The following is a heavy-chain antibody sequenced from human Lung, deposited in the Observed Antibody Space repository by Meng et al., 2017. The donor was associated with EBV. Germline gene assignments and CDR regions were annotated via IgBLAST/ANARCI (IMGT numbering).Heavy chain of an antibody. Sequence: QVQVQESGPGLVRPSQTLSLTCTVSSASISSNNYWTWVRQSPGKGLEWIGEIYHNENTNYNPSLMSRVTMSLDKSKNHFSLNLRSVTAADTAVYFCARAPGNWNFDSWGQGTLVTVSS. J-gene: IGHJ4*02. D-gene: IGHD1-20*01. V-gene: IGHV4-4*02. CDR3: ARAPGNWNFDS. CDR1: SASISSNNY. CDR2: IYHNENT.